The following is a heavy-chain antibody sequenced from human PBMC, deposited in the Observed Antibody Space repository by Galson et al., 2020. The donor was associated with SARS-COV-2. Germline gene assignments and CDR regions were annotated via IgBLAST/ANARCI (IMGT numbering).Heavy chain of an antibody. Sequence: GGSLRLSCAASGFTFSSYAMSWVRQAPGKGLEWVSAISGSGGSTYYADSVKGRFTISRDNSKNTLYLQMNSLRAEDTAVYYCAKDRRHGGQWLGWSYYYYGMNVWGQGTTVTVSS. D-gene: IGHD6-19*01. CDR2: ISGSGGST. J-gene: IGHJ6*02. CDR3: AKDRRHGGQWLGWSYYYYGMNV. CDR1: GFTFSSYA. V-gene: IGHV3-23*01.